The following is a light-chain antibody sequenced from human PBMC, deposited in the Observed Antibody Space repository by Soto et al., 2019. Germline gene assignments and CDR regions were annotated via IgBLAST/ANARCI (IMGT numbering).Light chain of an antibody. CDR3: QSYDTSLSGYV. CDR2: EVS. CDR1: GSDVGGYNY. Sequence: QSVLTQPPSASGSPGQSVSISCTGTGSDVGGYNYVSWYQQHPGRAPKLMIYEVSERPSGVPDRFSGSKSGNTASLTITGLQAEDEVDYYCQSYDTSLSGYVFGTGTKVTV. V-gene: IGLV2-8*01. J-gene: IGLJ1*01.